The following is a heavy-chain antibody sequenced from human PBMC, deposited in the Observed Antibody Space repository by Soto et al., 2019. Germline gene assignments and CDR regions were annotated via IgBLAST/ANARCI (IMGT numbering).Heavy chain of an antibody. J-gene: IGHJ5*02. V-gene: IGHV3-23*01. CDR1: GLTPSSSD. Sequence: PGGSLRLSCAASGLTPSSSDMSWVRQGPGKGLEWVSTIDGAGRITYYADSVKGRFTISRDNSKSTLFLQMESLGADDTAIYYCVKNSGWFHDWGQGALVTVSS. CDR3: VKNSGWFHD. D-gene: IGHD3-10*01. CDR2: IDGAGRIT.